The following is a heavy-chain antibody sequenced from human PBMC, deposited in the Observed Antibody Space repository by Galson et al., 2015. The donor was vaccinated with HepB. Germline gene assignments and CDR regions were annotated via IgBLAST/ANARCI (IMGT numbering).Heavy chain of an antibody. CDR3: ARDPFAYSRDH. Sequence: SLRLSCAASGFAFTTYAMTWVRQAPGKGLEWVSAISGNGYKTYYADSVRGRFTISRDNSKNTLYLQMNSLRAEDTAVYYCARDPFAYSRDHWGQGTLVTVSS. CDR1: GFAFTTYA. V-gene: IGHV3-23*01. D-gene: IGHD2-15*01. CDR2: ISGNGYKT. J-gene: IGHJ4*02.